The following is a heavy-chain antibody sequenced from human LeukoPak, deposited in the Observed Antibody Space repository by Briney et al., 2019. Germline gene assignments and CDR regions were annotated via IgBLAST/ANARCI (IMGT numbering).Heavy chain of an antibody. CDR1: GYSISSGYY. CDR3: ARDVCSGGSCYRARYMDV. Sequence: SETLSLTCTVSGYSISSGYYWGWIRQPPGKGLEWIGSIYHSGSTYYNPSLKSRVTISVDTSKNQFSLKLSSVTAADTAVYYCARDVCSGGSCYRARYMDVWGKGTTVTVSS. D-gene: IGHD2-15*01. CDR2: IYHSGST. J-gene: IGHJ6*03. V-gene: IGHV4-38-2*02.